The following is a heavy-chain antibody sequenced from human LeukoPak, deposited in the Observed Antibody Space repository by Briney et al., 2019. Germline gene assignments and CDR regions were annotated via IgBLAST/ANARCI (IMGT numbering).Heavy chain of an antibody. CDR3: ARGIVAKMGDYYYYMDV. Sequence: GGSLRLACAASGFTVSSYWMSWVRQAPGKGLEWVANIKQDGSEKYYVDSVKGRFTISRDNAKNSLYLQMNSLRAEDTAVYYCARGIVAKMGDYYYYMDVWGKGTTVTVSS. J-gene: IGHJ6*03. CDR2: IKQDGSEK. V-gene: IGHV3-7*01. CDR1: GFTVSSYW. D-gene: IGHD3-22*01.